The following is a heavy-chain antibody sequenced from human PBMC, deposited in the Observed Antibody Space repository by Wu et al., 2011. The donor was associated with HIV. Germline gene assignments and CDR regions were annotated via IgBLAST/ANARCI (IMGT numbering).Heavy chain of an antibody. J-gene: IGHJ4*02. CDR2: IIPIFDTA. CDR3: ARGAHSYGNLWYFDY. CDR1: GDTFSSYA. D-gene: IGHD5-18*01. Sequence: QVQLVQSGAEVKKPGSSVKVSCKASGDTFSSYAISWVRQVPGQGLEWMGGIIPIFDTANYAQKFQGRVTITTDESTSTVYMEVRSLRSEDTAIYYCARGAHSYGNLWYFDYWGQGTLVTVSS. V-gene: IGHV1-69*05.